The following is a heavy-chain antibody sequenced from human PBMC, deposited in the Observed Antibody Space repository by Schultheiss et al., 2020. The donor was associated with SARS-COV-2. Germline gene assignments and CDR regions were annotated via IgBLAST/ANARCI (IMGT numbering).Heavy chain of an antibody. J-gene: IGHJ6*02. D-gene: IGHD1-14*01. CDR3: AAEPPYYYGMDV. Sequence: GGSLRLSCAASGFTFSSYGMHWVRHAPGKGLEWVAVIWYDGSNKYYADSVKGRFTISRDNSKNTLYLQMNSLRAEDTAVYYCAAEPPYYYGMDVWGQGTTVTVSS. CDR1: GFTFSSYG. CDR2: IWYDGSNK. V-gene: IGHV3-33*08.